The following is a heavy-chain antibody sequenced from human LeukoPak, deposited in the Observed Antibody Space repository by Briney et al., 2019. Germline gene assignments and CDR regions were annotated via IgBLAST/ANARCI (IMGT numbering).Heavy chain of an antibody. D-gene: IGHD3-22*01. V-gene: IGHV3-21*01. J-gene: IGHJ4*02. CDR1: GFAFSSYS. CDR3: ARIPYDSSGYYRGEAPFDY. CDR2: ISTSSSYI. Sequence: LGGSLRLSCAASGFAFSSYSLNWVRQAPGKGLEWVSSISTSSSYIYYADSVKGRFTISRDKARNSLYLHMNSLRAEDTAVYYCARIPYDSSGYYRGEAPFDYWGQGTLVTVSS.